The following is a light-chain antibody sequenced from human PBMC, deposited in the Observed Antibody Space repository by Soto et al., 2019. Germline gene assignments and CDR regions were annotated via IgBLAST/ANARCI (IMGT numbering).Light chain of an antibody. CDR1: QNINNY. J-gene: IGKJ5*01. Sequence: DIQVTQSPSSLPASVGDRVTITCQASQNINNYLNWYQQKPGRAPKLLIYAASSLQSGVPSRFSGSGSGTDFTLTISSLQPEDFATYYCQQSYSTPITFGQGTRLEIK. V-gene: IGKV1-39*01. CDR3: QQSYSTPIT. CDR2: AAS.